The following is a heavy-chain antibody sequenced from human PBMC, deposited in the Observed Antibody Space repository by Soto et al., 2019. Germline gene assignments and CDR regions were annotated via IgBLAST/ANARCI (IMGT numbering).Heavy chain of an antibody. CDR1: GFTLSAHT. CDR3: ARGHCSRTSCYTGGYYYYPMDV. J-gene: IGHJ6*02. D-gene: IGHD2-2*01. Sequence: SLRLSCAASGFTLSAHTMSWVRQAPGKGLEWVSSISSDSRYIYYADSVKGRFTISRDNARNSLDLQMNNLRAEDTAVYHCARGHCSRTSCYTGGYYYYPMDVWGQGTTVTVSS. V-gene: IGHV3-21*01. CDR2: ISSDSRYI.